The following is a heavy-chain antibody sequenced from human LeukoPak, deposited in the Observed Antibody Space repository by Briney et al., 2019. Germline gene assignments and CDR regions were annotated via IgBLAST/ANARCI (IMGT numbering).Heavy chain of an antibody. D-gene: IGHD3-10*01. Sequence: GASVKVSCKASGYSFTSYYIHWVLQAPGQGLEWMGIINPSGGSTSYAPKFQGRVTMTRDTSTSTVYMELSSLRSEDTAVYYCARDIYTSGSLGYWGQGTLVTVSS. CDR3: ARDIYTSGSLGY. V-gene: IGHV1-46*01. CDR1: GYSFTSYY. J-gene: IGHJ4*02. CDR2: INPSGGST.